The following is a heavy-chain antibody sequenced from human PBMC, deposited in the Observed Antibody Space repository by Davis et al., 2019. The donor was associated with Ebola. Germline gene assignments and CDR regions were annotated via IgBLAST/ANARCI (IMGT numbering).Heavy chain of an antibody. J-gene: IGHJ6*02. D-gene: IGHD3-10*01. V-gene: IGHV3-74*01. CDR3: ARDRYYTIDV. CDR2: IHSDGTST. Sequence: HTGRSLRPSFPPSGFSFSSTWMHWVRQAPGKGLVWVSRIHSDGTSTIYTDSVKGRFTISRDNAKNTLYLQMNSLRAEDTAVYYCARDRYYTIDVWGQGTTVTVSS. CDR1: GFSFSSTW.